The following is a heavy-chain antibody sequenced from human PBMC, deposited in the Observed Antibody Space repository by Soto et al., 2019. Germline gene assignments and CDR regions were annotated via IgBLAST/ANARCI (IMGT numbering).Heavy chain of an antibody. CDR1: GGSISSGGYY. Sequence: QVQLQESGPGLVKPSQTLSLTCTVSGGSISSGGYYWSWIRQHPGKGLEWIGYIYYSGRPYYNPSLESRVTISVDTSKNQFSLKLSSVTAADTAVYYCARVGGINWFDPWGQGTLVTVSS. CDR3: ARVGGINWFDP. V-gene: IGHV4-31*03. D-gene: IGHD1-20*01. CDR2: IYYSGRP. J-gene: IGHJ5*02.